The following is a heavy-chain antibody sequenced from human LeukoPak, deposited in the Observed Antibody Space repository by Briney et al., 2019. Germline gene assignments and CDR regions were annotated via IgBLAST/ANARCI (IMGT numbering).Heavy chain of an antibody. CDR1: GGSISSYY. D-gene: IGHD6-19*01. J-gene: IGHJ4*02. CDR3: ARAQYSRGLDY. V-gene: IGHV4-59*01. Sequence: SETLSLTCTVSGGSISSYYWSWIRQPPGKGLEWIGYIYYSGSTNYNPSLKSRVTISVDTSKNQFSLKLSSVTAADTAVYYCARAQYSRGLDYWGQGTLVTVSS. CDR2: IYYSGST.